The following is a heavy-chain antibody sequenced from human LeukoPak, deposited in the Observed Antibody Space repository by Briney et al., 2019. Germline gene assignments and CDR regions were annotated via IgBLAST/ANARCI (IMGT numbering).Heavy chain of an antibody. V-gene: IGHV4-34*01. J-gene: IGHJ4*02. CDR3: ARAFGTYQYYFDF. CDR2: IYYNGNT. CDR1: GGSFSGYY. Sequence: SETLSLTCAVYGGSFSGYYWGWIRQPPGKGLEWIGSIYYNGNTYYNPSLGSRVTMSVDTSKNRFSLKVNSVSAADTAVYYCARAFGTYQYYFDFWGQGTLVTVSS. D-gene: IGHD2-2*01.